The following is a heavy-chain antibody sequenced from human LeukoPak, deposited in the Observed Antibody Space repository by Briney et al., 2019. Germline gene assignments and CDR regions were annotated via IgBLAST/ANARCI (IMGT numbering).Heavy chain of an antibody. CDR2: IWYDGSNK. CDR1: GFTFSSYG. J-gene: IGHJ4*02. Sequence: PGGSLRLSCAASGFTFSSYGMHWVRQAPGKGLEWVAVIWYDGSNKYYTDSVKGRFTISRDNSKNTLYLQMNSLRAEDTAVYYCAREGIVVADFDYWGQGTLVTVSS. V-gene: IGHV3-33*01. D-gene: IGHD6-19*01. CDR3: AREGIVVADFDY.